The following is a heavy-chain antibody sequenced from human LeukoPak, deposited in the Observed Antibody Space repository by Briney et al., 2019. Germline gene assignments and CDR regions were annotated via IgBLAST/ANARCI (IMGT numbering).Heavy chain of an antibody. CDR1: GGAFTRAA. CDR2: VIPHSGTA. Sequence: SVTVSFKASGGAFTRAAVSWVRQAPGQGLEWMGGVIPHSGTADYAQKFQGRVTITADESTSTAYMELNSLTSEDTAVYYCATPRMNYYGSGSHYSYYYVDVWGSGTAVTVSS. V-gene: IGHV1-69*13. J-gene: IGHJ6*03. D-gene: IGHD3-10*01. CDR3: ATPRMNYYGSGSHYSYYYVDV.